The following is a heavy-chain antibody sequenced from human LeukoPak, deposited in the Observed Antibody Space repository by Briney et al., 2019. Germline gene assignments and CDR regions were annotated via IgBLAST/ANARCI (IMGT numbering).Heavy chain of an antibody. V-gene: IGHV3-30*18. CDR3: AKDRESSGSPLNYYYGMDV. D-gene: IGHD6-19*01. J-gene: IGHJ6*02. CDR2: ISYDGSNK. CDR1: GFTFSSYG. Sequence: GGSLRLSFAASGFTFSSYGMNWVRQAPGKGLEWVAVISYDGSNKYYADSVKGRFTIPRDNSKNTLYLQMNSLRAEDTAVYYCAKDRESSGSPLNYYYGMDVWGQGTTVTVSS.